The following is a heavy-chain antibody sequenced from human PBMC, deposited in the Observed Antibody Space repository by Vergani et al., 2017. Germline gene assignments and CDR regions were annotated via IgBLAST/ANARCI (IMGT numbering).Heavy chain of an antibody. J-gene: IGHJ4*02. V-gene: IGHV4-59*01. CDR1: GGSISSYY. D-gene: IGHD3-22*01. CDR2: IYYSGST. Sequence: QVQLQESGPGLVKPSETLSLTCTVSGGSISSYYWSWIRQPPGKGLEWIGYIYYSGSTNYNPSLKSRVTISVDTSKNQFSLKLSSVTAADTAVYYCARMGGYDEGDAFRIGYFDSWGPGILVTVSS. CDR3: ARMGGYDEGDAFRIGYFDS.